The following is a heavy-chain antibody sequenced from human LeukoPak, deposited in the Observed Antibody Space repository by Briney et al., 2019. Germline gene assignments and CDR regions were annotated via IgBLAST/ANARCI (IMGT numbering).Heavy chain of an antibody. Sequence: SETLSLTCTVSGGSISSSSYSWGWIRQPPGKGLEWIGTIYYSGSTYYNPSLKSRVTISGDTSNNQFSLKLSSVTAADTAVYYCARDRSSASYTYYYDYIDVWGKGTTVTVSS. J-gene: IGHJ6*03. CDR2: IYYSGST. V-gene: IGHV4-39*07. CDR3: ARDRSSASYTYYYDYIDV. CDR1: GGSISSSSYS. D-gene: IGHD1-26*01.